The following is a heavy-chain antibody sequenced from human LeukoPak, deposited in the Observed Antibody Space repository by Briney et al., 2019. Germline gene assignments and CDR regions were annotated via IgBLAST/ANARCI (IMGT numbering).Heavy chain of an antibody. D-gene: IGHD3-10*01. CDR1: GFTFSSYA. CDR3: ARDLGWFGTQHLYYYGMDV. V-gene: IGHV3-53*01. CDR2: IYSGGST. J-gene: IGHJ6*02. Sequence: PGGSLRLSCAASGFTFSSYAMSWVRQAPGKGLEWVSVIYSGGSTYYADSVKGRFTISRDNSKNTLYLQMNSLRAEDTAVYYCARDLGWFGTQHLYYYGMDVWGQGTTVTVSS.